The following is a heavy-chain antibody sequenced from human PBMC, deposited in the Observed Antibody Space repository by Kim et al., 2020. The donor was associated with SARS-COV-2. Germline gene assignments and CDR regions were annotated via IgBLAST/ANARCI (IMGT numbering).Heavy chain of an antibody. V-gene: IGHV3-23*01. CDR1: GFTFSSYA. D-gene: IGHD5-12*01. CDR2: ISGSGGNT. J-gene: IGHJ4*02. CDR3: AKTVYSGYDGEDY. Sequence: GGSLRLSCAASGFTFSSYAMSWVRQAPGKGLEWVSAISGSGGNTYYADSVKGRFTISRDNSKNTLYLQMNSLRAEDTAVYYCAKTVYSGYDGEDYWGQGTLVTVSS.